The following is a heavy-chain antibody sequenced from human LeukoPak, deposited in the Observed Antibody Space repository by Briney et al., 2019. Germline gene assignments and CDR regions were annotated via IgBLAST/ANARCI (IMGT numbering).Heavy chain of an antibody. V-gene: IGHV3-23*01. CDR2: ISGSGGST. D-gene: IGHD2-8*01. CDR1: GFTFTSYA. CDR3: ARDLPNPGTSRHFQY. Sequence: GGSLRLSCAASGFTFTSYALSWVRQAPGKGLEWVSSISGSGGSTYYADSVKGRFTISRDNSKNTLYLQMNSLRAEDTAVYYCARDLPNPGTSRHFQYWGQGTLVTVSS. J-gene: IGHJ1*01.